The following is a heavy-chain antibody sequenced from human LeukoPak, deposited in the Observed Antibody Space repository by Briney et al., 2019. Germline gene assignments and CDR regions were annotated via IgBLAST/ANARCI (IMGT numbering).Heavy chain of an antibody. CDR3: ARGDQWLVFGAFDI. J-gene: IGHJ3*02. D-gene: IGHD6-19*01. V-gene: IGHV3-30*04. CDR1: GFTFSSYA. CDR2: ISYDGSNK. Sequence: GRSLRLSCAASGFTFSSYAMHWVRQAPGKGLEWVAVISYDGSNKYYADSVKGRFTISRDNSKNTPYLQMNSLRAEDTAVYYCARGDQWLVFGAFDIWGQGTMVTVSS.